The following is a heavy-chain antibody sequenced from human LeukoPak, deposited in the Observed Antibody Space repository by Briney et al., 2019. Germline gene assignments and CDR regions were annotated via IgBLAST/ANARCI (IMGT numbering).Heavy chain of an antibody. CDR3: ARESSGWYRRIDY. D-gene: IGHD6-19*01. J-gene: IGHJ4*02. V-gene: IGHV4-59*01. Sequence: AETLTLTCTVSGGSISSYHWSWIRQPPGKALECIGYIYYSGSTNYNPSLKSRVTISVDTSKNQFSLKLSSVTAADTAVYYCARESSGWYRRIDYWGQGTLVTVSS. CDR1: GGSISSYH. CDR2: IYYSGST.